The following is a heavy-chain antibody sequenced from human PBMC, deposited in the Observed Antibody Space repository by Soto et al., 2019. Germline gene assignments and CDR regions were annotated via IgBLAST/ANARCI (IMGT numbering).Heavy chain of an antibody. V-gene: IGHV3-33*01. CDR3: ARDGQALAPYALDV. CDR2: IWYDGSNK. D-gene: IGHD6-13*01. CDR1: GFTFRSHA. J-gene: IGHJ6*02. Sequence: QVQVVESGGGVVQPGRSLRLSCTASGFTFRSHAMHWVRQAPGKGLEWVAQIWYDGSNKYYADSVKGRFTISRDNSKNTLYVKLDSLRVEDTAVYYCARDGQALAPYALDVWGQGTSVTVS.